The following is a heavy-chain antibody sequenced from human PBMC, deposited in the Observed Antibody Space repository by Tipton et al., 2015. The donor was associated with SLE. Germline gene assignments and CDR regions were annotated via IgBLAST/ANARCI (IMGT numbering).Heavy chain of an antibody. Sequence: LSLTCTVSGGSISNYYWSWIRQPPGKGLEWVANIKQDGSEKYYVDSVKGRFTISRDNAKNSLYLQMNSLRAEDTAVYYCAREAAGGWFQHWGQGTLVTVSS. CDR3: AREAAGGWFQH. CDR2: IKQDGSEK. CDR1: GGSISNYY. V-gene: IGHV3-7*01. J-gene: IGHJ1*01. D-gene: IGHD6-13*01.